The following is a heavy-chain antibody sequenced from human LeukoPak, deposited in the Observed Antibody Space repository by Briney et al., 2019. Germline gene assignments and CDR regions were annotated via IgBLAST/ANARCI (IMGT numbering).Heavy chain of an antibody. CDR1: GGSISSSSYY. CDR2: IYYSGST. D-gene: IGHD6-19*01. CDR3: ASSRRIAVGYYFDY. V-gene: IGHV4-61*01. J-gene: IGHJ4*02. Sequence: SETLSLTCTVSGGSISSSSYYWSWIRQPPGKGLEWIGYIYYSGSTNYNPSLKSRVTISVDTSKNQFSLKLSSVTAADTAVYYCASSRRIAVGYYFDYWGQGTLVTVSS.